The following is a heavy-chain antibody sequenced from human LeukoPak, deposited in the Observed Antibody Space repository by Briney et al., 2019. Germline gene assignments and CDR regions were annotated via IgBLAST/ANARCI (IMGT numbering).Heavy chain of an antibody. Sequence: PSETLSLTCTVSGGSISSSSYYWGWIRQPPGKGLEWIGSIYYSGSTYYNPSLKSRVTISVDTSKNQFSLKLSSVTAADTAVYYCARVRGEIAAAGSFVYYFDYWGRGTLVTVSS. CDR3: ARVRGEIAAAGSFVYYFDY. D-gene: IGHD6-13*01. CDR1: GGSISSSSYY. CDR2: IYYSGST. J-gene: IGHJ4*02. V-gene: IGHV4-39*01.